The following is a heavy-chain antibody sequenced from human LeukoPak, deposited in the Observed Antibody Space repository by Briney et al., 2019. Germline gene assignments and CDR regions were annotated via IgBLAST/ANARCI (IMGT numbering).Heavy chain of an antibody. J-gene: IGHJ4*02. CDR2: INPNSGGT. CDR1: GYTFTCYY. V-gene: IGHV1-2*02. D-gene: IGHD2-21*01. CDR3: ARAQCPHIVVIGGEFDY. Sequence: ASVKVSFKASGYTFTCYYMHMVRQAPGQGLEWMGWINPNSGGTNYAQKFQGRVTMTRDTSISTAYMELSRLRSDDTVMYYCARAQCPHIVVIGGEFDYWGQGTLVTVSS.